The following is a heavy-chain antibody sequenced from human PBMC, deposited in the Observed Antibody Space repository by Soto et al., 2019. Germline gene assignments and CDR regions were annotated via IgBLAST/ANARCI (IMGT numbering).Heavy chain of an antibody. D-gene: IGHD1-26*01. V-gene: IGHV3-23*01. CDR1: GFTFSSYA. CDR3: ARRGSGTDYEY. CDR2: ISGSGGST. J-gene: IGHJ4*02. Sequence: EVQLLESGGGLVQPGGSLRLSCAASGFTFSSYAMRWVRQAPVKGLEWVSAISGSGGSTYYADSVKGRFTISRDNSENTLYLQMNSLRAEDLVVYDGARRGSGTDYEYWGQGMQVTVSS.